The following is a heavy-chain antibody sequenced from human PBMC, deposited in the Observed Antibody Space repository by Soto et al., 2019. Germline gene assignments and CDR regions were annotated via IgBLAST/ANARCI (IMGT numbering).Heavy chain of an antibody. CDR3: ARIRVRRGLGSVPAAYCMDV. CDR2: IDWDDDK. Sequence: SGPTLVNPTQTLTLTCTFSGFSLSTSGMCVSWIRQPPGKALEWLALIDWDDDKYYSTSLKTRLTISKDTSKNQVVLTMTNMDPVDTATYYCARIRVRRGLGSVPAAYCMDVWGQGTTVTVSS. V-gene: IGHV2-70*01. D-gene: IGHD2-2*01. CDR1: GFSLSTSGMC. J-gene: IGHJ6*02.